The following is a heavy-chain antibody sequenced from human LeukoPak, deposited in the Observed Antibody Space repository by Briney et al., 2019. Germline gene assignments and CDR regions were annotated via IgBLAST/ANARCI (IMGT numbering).Heavy chain of an antibody. CDR1: GGSISSGSYY. V-gene: IGHV4-61*02. J-gene: IGHJ4*02. D-gene: IGHD3-10*01. CDR2: LYTSGST. Sequence: SETLSLTCTVSGGSISSGSYYWSWIRQPAGKGLEWLGRLYTSGSTNYNPSLKSRVTISVDTSKNQFSLKLSSVTAADTAVYYCASTSSYYYGSGSYSEWGQGTLVSVSS. CDR3: ASTSSYYYGSGSYSE.